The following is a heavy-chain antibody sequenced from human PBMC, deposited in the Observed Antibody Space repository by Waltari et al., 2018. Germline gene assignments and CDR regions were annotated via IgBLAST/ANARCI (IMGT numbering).Heavy chain of an antibody. J-gene: IGHJ4*02. Sequence: QVQLVQSGAEVKKPGSSVKVSCKASGGTFSSYAISWVRQAPGQGLEWMGGSSPILGTANYAQKFQGRVTITADESTSTAYMELSSLRSEDTAVEYCARDVNRDYGDYVDYWGQGTLVTVSS. V-gene: IGHV1-69*12. D-gene: IGHD4-17*01. CDR2: SSPILGTA. CDR3: ARDVNRDYGDYVDY. CDR1: GGTFSSYA.